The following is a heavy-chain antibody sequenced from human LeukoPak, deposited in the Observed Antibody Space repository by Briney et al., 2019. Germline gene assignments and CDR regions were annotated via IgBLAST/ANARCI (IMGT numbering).Heavy chain of an antibody. D-gene: IGHD6-6*01. V-gene: IGHV4-4*09. CDR2: VYSSGSP. Sequence: SSETLSLTCTVSGASLSGSYWNWVRPPPGRGLEWIGYVYSSGSPDYNPSLKSRVAISGDASKNQFSLKLTSVTAADTGVYYCASSYDSKLVPFDNWGQGALVTVSS. CDR3: ASSYDSKLVPFDN. CDR1: GASLSGSY. J-gene: IGHJ4*02.